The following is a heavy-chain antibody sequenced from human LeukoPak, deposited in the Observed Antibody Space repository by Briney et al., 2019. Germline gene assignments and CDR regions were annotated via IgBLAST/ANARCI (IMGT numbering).Heavy chain of an antibody. CDR1: GFIFRNYG. Sequence: PGGSLRLSCVASGFIFRNYGMHWVRQAPGKGLEWVAAISYDGNNKHYADSVKGRFTVSRDNSKNTLFLQMNSLRAEDTAVYYCAKDGGLWVSAHWGDSWGRGTLVTVSS. CDR2: ISYDGNNK. D-gene: IGHD7-27*01. V-gene: IGHV3-30*18. J-gene: IGHJ4*02. CDR3: AKDGGLWVSAHWGDS.